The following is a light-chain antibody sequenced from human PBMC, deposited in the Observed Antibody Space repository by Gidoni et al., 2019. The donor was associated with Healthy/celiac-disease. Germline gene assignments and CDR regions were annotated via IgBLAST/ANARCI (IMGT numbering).Light chain of an antibody. Sequence: DIVMTQSPDSLAVSLGERATINCKSSQSVLYRSNNKNYLAWYQQKPGQPPKLLIYWASTRESGVPDRFRGSGSGTDFTLTSSSLQAEDVAVYYCQQYYSTPWTFGQGTKVEIK. CDR2: WAS. CDR3: QQYYSTPWT. V-gene: IGKV4-1*01. J-gene: IGKJ1*01. CDR1: QSVLYRSNNKNY.